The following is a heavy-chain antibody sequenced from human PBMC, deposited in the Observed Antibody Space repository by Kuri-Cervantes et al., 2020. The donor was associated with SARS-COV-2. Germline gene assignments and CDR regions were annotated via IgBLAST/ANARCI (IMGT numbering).Heavy chain of an antibody. CDR1: GVTFSSYW. D-gene: IGHD3-3*01. CDR3: ARDHYDHLGHWFDP. Sequence: SLAAPGVTFSSYWMHWVRQAPGKGLVWVSRINSDGSSTSYADSVKGRFTISRDNAKNTLYLQMNSLRAEDTAVYYCARDHYDHLGHWFDPWGQGTLVTVSS. J-gene: IGHJ5*02. V-gene: IGHV3-74*01. CDR2: INSDGSST.